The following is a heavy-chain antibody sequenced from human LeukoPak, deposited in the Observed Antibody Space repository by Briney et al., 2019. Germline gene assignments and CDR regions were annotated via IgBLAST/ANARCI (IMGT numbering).Heavy chain of an antibody. CDR3: ATGRGDYYYYMDV. Sequence: GGSLRLSCAASGFTFSSHGMNWVRQAPGKGLEWVSGISPNGVITYYADSVKGRFTISRDNSKNTLYLQMNSLRAEDTAVYYCATGRGDYYYYMDVWGKGTTVTVSS. D-gene: IGHD3-10*01. CDR1: GFTFSSHG. J-gene: IGHJ6*03. CDR2: ISPNGVIT. V-gene: IGHV3-23*01.